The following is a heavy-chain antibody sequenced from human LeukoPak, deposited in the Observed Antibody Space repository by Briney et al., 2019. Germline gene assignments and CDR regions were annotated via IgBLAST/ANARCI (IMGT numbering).Heavy chain of an antibody. Sequence: ASVKVSCKASGYSFTSYDIKWVRQATGQGLEWMGWMNLNSGNTGYAQKFQGRVTITRNTSISTAYMELSSLRSEDTAVYYCAREVPMEYCSSTSCYASNWFDPWGQGTLVTVSS. J-gene: IGHJ5*02. D-gene: IGHD2-2*01. V-gene: IGHV1-8*03. CDR3: AREVPMEYCSSTSCYASNWFDP. CDR1: GYSFTSYD. CDR2: MNLNSGNT.